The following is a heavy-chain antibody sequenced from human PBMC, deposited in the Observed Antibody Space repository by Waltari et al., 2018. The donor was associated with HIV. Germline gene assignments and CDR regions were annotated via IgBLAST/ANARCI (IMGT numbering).Heavy chain of an antibody. CDR3: ARDVQGYCGGERCFYGMDV. J-gene: IGHJ6*02. CDR2: IWYDGSNT. V-gene: IGHV3-33*01. D-gene: IGHD2-21*01. CDR1: GFTVSTYG. Sequence: QVQLVESGGGVVQPGRSLRLSCAAPGFTVSTYGMHWVRQAPGKGLEWVAVIWYDGSNTYYTDSVKGRFTISRDNSKNTLYLQMYSLRAEDTAVYYCARDVQGYCGGERCFYGMDVWGQGTTVTVS.